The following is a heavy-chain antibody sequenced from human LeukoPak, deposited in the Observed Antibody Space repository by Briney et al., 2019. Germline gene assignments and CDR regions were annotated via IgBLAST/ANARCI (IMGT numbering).Heavy chain of an antibody. CDR1: GGSFSGYY. CDR3: ATYYYGSGSYFGGYDY. Sequence: SETLSLTCAVYGGSFSGYYWSWIRQPPGKGLEWIGGINHSGSTNYNPSLKSRVTISVDTSKNQFSLKLSSVTAADTAVYYCATYYYGSGSYFGGYDYWGQGTLVTVSS. J-gene: IGHJ4*02. D-gene: IGHD3-10*01. CDR2: INHSGST. V-gene: IGHV4-34*01.